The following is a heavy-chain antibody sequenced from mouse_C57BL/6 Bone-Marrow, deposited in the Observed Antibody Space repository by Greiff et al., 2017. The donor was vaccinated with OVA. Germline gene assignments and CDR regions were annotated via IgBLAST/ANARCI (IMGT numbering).Heavy chain of an antibody. Sequence: QVQLKQPGAELVRPGTSVTLSCKASGYTFTSYWMHWVKQSPGQGLEWIGVIDPSDSTTNYNPKFKGKATLTVDTSTSTDYMQLSRLTSEDLAVYYCARNLRYYYGSSDDMDYWGQGTSLTVSS. D-gene: IGHD1-1*01. J-gene: IGHJ4*01. CDR3: ARNLRYYYGSSDDMDY. CDR2: IDPSDSTT. CDR1: GYTFTSYW. V-gene: IGHV1-59*01.